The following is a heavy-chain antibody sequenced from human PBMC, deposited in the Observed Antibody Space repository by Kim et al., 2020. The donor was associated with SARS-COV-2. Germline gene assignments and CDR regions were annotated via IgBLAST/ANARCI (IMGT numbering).Heavy chain of an antibody. Sequence: GGSLRLSCAASGFTFSGSAMHWVRQASGKGLEWVGRISNNANGYATAYAASVQGRFTISRDDSKNTAYLQMNSLKTEDTAVYYCTRVNPIAGAWYDAFD. CDR1: GFTFSGSA. V-gene: IGHV3-73*01. D-gene: IGHD6-19*01. CDR2: ISNNANGYAT. CDR3: TRVNPIAGAWYDAFD. J-gene: IGHJ3*01.